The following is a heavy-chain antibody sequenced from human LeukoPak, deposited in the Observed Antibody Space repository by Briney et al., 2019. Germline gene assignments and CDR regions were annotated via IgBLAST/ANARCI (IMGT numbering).Heavy chain of an antibody. CDR2: ISGSGGST. Sequence: GGSLRLSCAASGFTVSSNYMSWVRQAPGKGLEWVSAISGSGGSTYYADSVKGRFTISRDNSKNTLYLQMNSLRAEDTAVYYCAKDKTGGVYYYDSSGITGFDYWGQGTLVTVSS. CDR3: AKDKTGGVYYYDSSGITGFDY. CDR1: GFTVSSNY. V-gene: IGHV3-23*01. D-gene: IGHD3-22*01. J-gene: IGHJ4*02.